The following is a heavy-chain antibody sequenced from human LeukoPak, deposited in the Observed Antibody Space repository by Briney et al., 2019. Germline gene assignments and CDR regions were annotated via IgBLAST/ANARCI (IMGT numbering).Heavy chain of an antibody. CDR3: ARGGFGMRILPLDY. CDR2: INPNSGDT. Sequence: ASVKVSCKASGYTLTAYYMHWVRQAPGQGLEWMGWINPNSGDTNYPQSFQDRVTMTRDTSISTAYMELSRLRSDDTAVYYCARGGFGMRILPLDYWGQGTLVTVSS. D-gene: IGHD1-26*01. V-gene: IGHV1-2*02. CDR1: GYTLTAYY. J-gene: IGHJ4*02.